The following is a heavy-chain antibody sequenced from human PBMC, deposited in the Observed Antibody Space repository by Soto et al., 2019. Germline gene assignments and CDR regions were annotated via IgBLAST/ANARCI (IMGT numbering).Heavy chain of an antibody. CDR3: ARDPSPYMTTVTTLVY. D-gene: IGHD4-17*01. Sequence: QVQLVQSGAEVKKPGASVKISCKASGYTFTSYGISWVRQAPGQGLEWMGWISAYNGNTNYAQKLQGRVTMTTDTSTSTAYMELRSLRSDDTAVYYCARDPSPYMTTVTTLVYWGQGTLVTVSS. CDR2: ISAYNGNT. J-gene: IGHJ4*02. CDR1: GYTFTSYG. V-gene: IGHV1-18*01.